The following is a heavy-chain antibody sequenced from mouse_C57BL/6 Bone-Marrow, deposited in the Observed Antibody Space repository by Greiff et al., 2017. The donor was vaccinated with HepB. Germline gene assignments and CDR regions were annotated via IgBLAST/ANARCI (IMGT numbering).Heavy chain of an antibody. V-gene: IGHV14-4*01. CDR3: TPLPYYAMDY. J-gene: IGHJ4*01. Sequence: EVQLKESGAELVRPGASVKLSCTASGFNIKDDYMHWVKQRPEQGLEWIGWIDPENGDTEYASKFQGKATITADTSSNTAYLQLSSLTSEDTAVYYCTPLPYYAMDYWGQGTSVTVSS. CDR2: IDPENGDT. CDR1: GFNIKDDY.